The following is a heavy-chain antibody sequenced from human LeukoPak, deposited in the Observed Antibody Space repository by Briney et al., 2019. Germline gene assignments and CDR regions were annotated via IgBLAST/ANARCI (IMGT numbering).Heavy chain of an antibody. V-gene: IGHV5-51*01. D-gene: IGHD2-15*01. CDR1: GYSFSSYW. Sequence: GESLQISCKGSGYSFSSYWIGWVRQLPGKGLEWMGIIYPGDSDTRYNPSFQGQVTISADKSISTAYLQWNNLKASDTAMYYCARHYCSGGSCYTEVPPLLDYWGQGTLVTVSS. CDR2: IYPGDSDT. CDR3: ARHYCSGGSCYTEVPPLLDY. J-gene: IGHJ4*02.